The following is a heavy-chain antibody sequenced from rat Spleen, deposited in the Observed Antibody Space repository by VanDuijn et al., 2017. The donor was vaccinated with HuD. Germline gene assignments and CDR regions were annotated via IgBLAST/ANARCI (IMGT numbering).Heavy chain of an antibody. J-gene: IGHJ4*01. D-gene: IGHD1-6*01. CDR1: GFTFTDFF. CDR3: ASIMYTPDYLGVMDV. CDR2: ISYDGSTI. V-gene: IGHV5-29*01. Sequence: EVQLVESDGSLVQPGRSLKLSCAASGFTFTDFFMAWVRQAPTKGLEWVATISYDGSTISYRDSVKGRFTISRDNARNTLYLQMDSLRSEDTATYYCASIMYTPDYLGVMDVWGQGASVTVSS.